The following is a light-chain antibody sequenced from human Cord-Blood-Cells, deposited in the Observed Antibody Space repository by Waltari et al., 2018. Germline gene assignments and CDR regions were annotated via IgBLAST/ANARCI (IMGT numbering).Light chain of an antibody. CDR3: QQYNSYSPT. Sequence: DIQMTQSPSTLSASVGDRVTITCRARQSISSWLAWYQQKPGKAPKLLIYDGSSLESGVPSRFSGSGSGTEFTLPISSLQPDDFATYYCQQYNSYSPTFGQGTKVEIK. CDR2: DGS. V-gene: IGKV1-5*01. J-gene: IGKJ1*01. CDR1: QSISSW.